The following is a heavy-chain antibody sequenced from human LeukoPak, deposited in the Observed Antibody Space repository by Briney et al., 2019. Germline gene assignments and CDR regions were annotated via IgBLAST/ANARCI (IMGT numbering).Heavy chain of an antibody. V-gene: IGHV5-51*01. J-gene: IGHJ5*02. CDR2: IYPGDSDT. Sequence: GGSLRLSCAASGFTFTSYWIGWVRQMPGKGLEWMGIIYPGDSDTRYSPSFQGQVTISADKSISTAYLQWSSLKASDTAMYYCARLLYYYDSSGSGWFDPWGQGTLVTVSS. D-gene: IGHD3-22*01. CDR3: ARLLYYYDSSGSGWFDP. CDR1: GFTFTSYW.